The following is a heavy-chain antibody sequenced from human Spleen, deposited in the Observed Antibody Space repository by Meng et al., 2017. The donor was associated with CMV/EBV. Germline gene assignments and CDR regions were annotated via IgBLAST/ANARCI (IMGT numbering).Heavy chain of an antibody. V-gene: IGHV1-2*02. CDR3: AKDYTPGYDCFDP. D-gene: IGHD3-16*01. CDR1: RYTFTGYY. Sequence: ASVKVSCKASRYTFTGYYMHWVRQAPGQGLEWMGWINPNSGGTNYAQKFQGRVTMTRDTSTSTAYMELRSLRSDDTAVYYCAKDYTPGYDCFDPWGQGTLVTVSS. J-gene: IGHJ5*02. CDR2: INPNSGGT.